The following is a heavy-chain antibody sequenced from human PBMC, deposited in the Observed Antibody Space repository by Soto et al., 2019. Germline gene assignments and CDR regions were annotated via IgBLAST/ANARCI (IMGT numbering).Heavy chain of an antibody. CDR3: ARDLPYYYDSSGYYSY. CDR2: ISYDGSNK. D-gene: IGHD3-22*01. J-gene: IGHJ4*02. CDR1: GFTFSGYA. V-gene: IGHV3-30-3*01. Sequence: GGSLRLSCAASGFTFSGYAMHWVRQAPGKGLEWVAVISYDGSNKYYADSVKGRFTISRDNSKNTLYLQMNSLRAEDTAVYYCARDLPYYYDSSGYYSYWGQGTLVTVSS.